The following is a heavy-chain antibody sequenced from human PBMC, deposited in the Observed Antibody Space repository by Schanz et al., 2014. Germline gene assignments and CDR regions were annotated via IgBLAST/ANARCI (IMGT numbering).Heavy chain of an antibody. CDR3: AREQIMAAAGVVDY. J-gene: IGHJ4*01. Sequence: QAQLMESGGGVVQPGTSLILSCSVSGFSLNTYGIHWFRQPAGKGLEWVAVIWNNGVTKYYADSVRGRFTISRDNAKNSLYLQMSSRRAEDTAVYYCAREQIMAAAGVVDYWGHGTLVTVSS. V-gene: IGHV3-33*01. D-gene: IGHD6-13*01. CDR2: IWNNGVTK. CDR1: GFSLNTYG.